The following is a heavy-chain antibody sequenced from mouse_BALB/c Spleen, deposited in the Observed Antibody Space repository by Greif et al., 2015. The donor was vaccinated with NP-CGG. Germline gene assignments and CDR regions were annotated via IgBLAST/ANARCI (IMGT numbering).Heavy chain of an antibody. CDR2: ISSGGSYT. V-gene: IGHV5-6-4*01. CDR3: TRDADGNYGY. D-gene: IGHD2-1*01. Sequence: EVKLVESGGGLVKPGGSLKLSCAASGFTFSSYTMSWVRQTPEKRLEWVATISSGGSYTYYPDSVKGRFTISRDNAKNTLYLQMSSLKSEYTAMYYCTRDADGNYGYWGQGTTLTVS. CDR1: GFTFSSYT. J-gene: IGHJ2*01.